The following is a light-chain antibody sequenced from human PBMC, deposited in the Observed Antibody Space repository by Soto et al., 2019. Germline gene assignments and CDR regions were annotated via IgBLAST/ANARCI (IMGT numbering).Light chain of an antibody. Sequence: EIVLTQSPATLSASPGDRVTLSCRASQSVDINLAWYQQKAVQAPRLLVYGASTKATDMPGRFSGSGSGTEFTLTISSLQPDDVATYYCQQYNTFWTFGQGTKVDIK. CDR2: GAS. J-gene: IGKJ1*01. CDR3: QQYNTFWT. V-gene: IGKV3-15*01. CDR1: QSVDIN.